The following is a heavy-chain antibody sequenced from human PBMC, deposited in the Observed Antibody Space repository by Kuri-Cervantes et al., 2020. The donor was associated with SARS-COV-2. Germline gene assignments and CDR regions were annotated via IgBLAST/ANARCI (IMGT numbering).Heavy chain of an antibody. CDR1: GFTFSSYN. CDR2: IKQDGSGK. CDR3: ARVGSSSWYFDY. V-gene: IGHV3-7*01. Sequence: GGSLRLSCAASGFTFSSYNMNWVHQAPGRGLEWVANIKQDGSGKYYVDSVKGRFTISRDNAKNSLYLQMNSLRAEDTAVYYCARVGSSSWYFDYWGQGTLVTVSS. J-gene: IGHJ4*02. D-gene: IGHD6-13*01.